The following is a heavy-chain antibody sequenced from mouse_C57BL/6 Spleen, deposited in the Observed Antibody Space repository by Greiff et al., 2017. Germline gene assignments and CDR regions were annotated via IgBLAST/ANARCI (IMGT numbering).Heavy chain of an antibody. V-gene: IGHV5-12*01. CDR1: GFTFSDYY. CDR2: ISNGGGST. Sequence: EVKVVESGGGLVQPGGSLKLSCAASGFTFSDYYMYWVRQTPEKRLEWVAYISNGGGSTYYPDTVKGRFTISRDNAKNTLYLQMSRLKSEDTAMYYCARRIYDGYSYYFDYWGQGTTLTVSS. CDR3: ARRIYDGYSYYFDY. J-gene: IGHJ2*01. D-gene: IGHD2-3*01.